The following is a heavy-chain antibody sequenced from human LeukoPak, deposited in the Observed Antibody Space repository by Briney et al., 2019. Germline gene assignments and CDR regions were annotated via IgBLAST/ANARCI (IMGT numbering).Heavy chain of an antibody. CDR2: MKPNTGGT. Sequence: GASVKVSCTASGYTFTDRYIHWVRQAPGQGLEWMGWMKPNTGGTKYAEKFQGRVTMTRDTSISTAYMELNGLRSDDTAVYYCARGPGTRIVVSNEYFRHWGQGTLVTVSS. CDR1: GYTFTDRY. J-gene: IGHJ1*01. V-gene: IGHV1-2*02. D-gene: IGHD3-22*01. CDR3: ARGPGTRIVVSNEYFRH.